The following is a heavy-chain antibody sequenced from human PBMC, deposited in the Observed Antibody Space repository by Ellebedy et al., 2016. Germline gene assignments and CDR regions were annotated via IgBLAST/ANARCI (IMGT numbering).Heavy chain of an antibody. J-gene: IGHJ6*02. CDR2: IYYSGST. D-gene: IGHD3-10*01. CDR1: GVSMTWSDYY. Sequence: SETLSLTXTVSGVSMTWSDYYWSWILQPPGKGLDWIGYIYYSGSTHYNPSLKSRVTISLDASKNQFSLRLSSVTAADTAVYHCARVRRWSGELYYGMDVWGQGTTVTVSS. V-gene: IGHV4-30-4*01. CDR3: ARVRRWSGELYYGMDV.